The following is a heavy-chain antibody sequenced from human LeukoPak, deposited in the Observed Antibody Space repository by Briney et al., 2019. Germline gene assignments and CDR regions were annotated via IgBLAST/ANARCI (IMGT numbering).Heavy chain of an antibody. D-gene: IGHD6-6*01. CDR1: GGSISSYH. J-gene: IGHJ4*02. CDR2: VYYTGST. V-gene: IGHV4-59*08. CDR3: ARHFAYSSSSYFDY. Sequence: SETLSLTCTVSGGSISSYHLNWIRQPPGEGLEWIGYVYYTGSTNYNPSLKSRVTMFEDKSKNQFSLRLYSVTVADTAVYYCARHFAYSSSSYFDYWGQGSLVTVSS.